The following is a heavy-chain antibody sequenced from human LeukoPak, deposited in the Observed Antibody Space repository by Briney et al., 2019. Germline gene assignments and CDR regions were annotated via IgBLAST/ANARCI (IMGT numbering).Heavy chain of an antibody. CDR2: ISSSGSTM. Sequence: GGSLRLSCAASGFTFSSYEMNWVRQAPGKGLEWGSYISSSGSTMYYADSVKGRFTISRDNAKNSLYLPMNSLRAEDTAVYYCARMAGRGYNDYWGQGTLVTVSS. V-gene: IGHV3-48*03. CDR1: GFTFSSYE. D-gene: IGHD1-1*01. J-gene: IGHJ4*02. CDR3: ARMAGRGYNDY.